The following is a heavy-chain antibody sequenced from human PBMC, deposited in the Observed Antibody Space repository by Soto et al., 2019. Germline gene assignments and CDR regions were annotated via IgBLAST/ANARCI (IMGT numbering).Heavy chain of an antibody. D-gene: IGHD2-15*01. J-gene: IGHJ4*02. CDR3: AEAGCSGGTCSLYYFDY. CDR1: GFTFSNYA. CDR2: ISGRGGNT. Sequence: PGGSLRLSCAASGFTFSNYAMSWVRQAPGKGLEWVSTISGRGGNTYYADSVKGRFTISRDNSRNTLYLQMDSLRVEDSAVYSCAEAGCSGGTCSLYYFDYRGQGAPVTVSS. V-gene: IGHV3-23*01.